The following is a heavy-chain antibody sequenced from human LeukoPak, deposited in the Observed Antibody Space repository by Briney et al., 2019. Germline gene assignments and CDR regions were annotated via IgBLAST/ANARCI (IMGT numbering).Heavy chain of an antibody. CDR1: GFTFSSYE. CDR3: ARDDYGRDDYSNYGSSNDYYYYGMDV. Sequence: PGGSLRLSCAASGFTFSSYEMNRVRQAPGRGLEWVSYISSSGSTIYYADSVKGRFTISRDNAKNSLYLQMNSLRAEDTAVYYCARDDYGRDDYSNYGSSNDYYYYGMDVWGQGTTVTVSS. V-gene: IGHV3-48*03. D-gene: IGHD4-11*01. J-gene: IGHJ6*02. CDR2: ISSSGSTI.